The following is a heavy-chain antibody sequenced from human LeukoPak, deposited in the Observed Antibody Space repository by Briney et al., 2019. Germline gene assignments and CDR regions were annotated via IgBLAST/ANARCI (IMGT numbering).Heavy chain of an antibody. J-gene: IGHJ5*02. V-gene: IGHV4-30-4*01. CDR1: GGSISSGDYC. CDR2: MYYSGST. CDR3: ARPYYYDSRIDP. D-gene: IGHD3-22*01. Sequence: PSETLSLTCTVSGGSISSGDYCWSWIRQPPGKGLEWIAYMYYSGSTYYNPSLKSRVTMSADTSKNQLSLKLSSVTAADTAVYYCARPYYYDSRIDPWGQGILVTVSS.